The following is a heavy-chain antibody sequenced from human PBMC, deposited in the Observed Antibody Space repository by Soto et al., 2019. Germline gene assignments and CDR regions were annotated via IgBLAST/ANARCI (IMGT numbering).Heavy chain of an antibody. Sequence: QVQLVESGGGVVQPGRSLRLSCAASGFTFSSYGMHWVRQAPGKGLEWVAVISYDGSNKYYADSVKGRFTISRDNSKNTLYLQMNSLRAEDTAVYYCATDSGYSYGYYFDYWGQGTLVTVSS. CDR1: GFTFSSYG. D-gene: IGHD5-18*01. V-gene: IGHV3-30*03. CDR3: ATDSGYSYGYYFDY. CDR2: ISYDGSNK. J-gene: IGHJ4*02.